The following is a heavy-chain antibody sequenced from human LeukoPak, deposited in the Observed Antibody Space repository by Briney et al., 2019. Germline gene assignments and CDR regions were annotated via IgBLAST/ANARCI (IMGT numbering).Heavy chain of an antibody. CDR3: ARLRPQDAFDI. V-gene: IGHV5-51*01. CDR1: GYSFTSYW. J-gene: IGHJ3*02. CDR2: IYPGDSDT. Sequence: GESLKISCKGSGYSFTSYWIGWVRQMPGKGLEWMGIIYPGDSDTRYSSSLHGQVIISADKSISTAYLQWNSLKASDTAMYYCARLRPQDAFDIWGQGTMVSVSS.